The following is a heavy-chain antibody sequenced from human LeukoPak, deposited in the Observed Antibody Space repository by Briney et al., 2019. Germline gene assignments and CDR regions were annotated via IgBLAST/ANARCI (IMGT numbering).Heavy chain of an antibody. CDR3: AEGGGSGYYYYGMDV. V-gene: IGHV3-9*01. J-gene: IGHJ6*02. Sequence: GGSLRLSCAASGFTFDDYGMHWVRQAPGKGLEWVSGISWNRGSIGYADSVKGRFTISRDNAKNSLYLQMNSLRAEDTALYYCAEGGGSGYYYYGMDVWGQGTTVTVSS. CDR1: GFTFDDYG. CDR2: ISWNRGSI. D-gene: IGHD3-10*01.